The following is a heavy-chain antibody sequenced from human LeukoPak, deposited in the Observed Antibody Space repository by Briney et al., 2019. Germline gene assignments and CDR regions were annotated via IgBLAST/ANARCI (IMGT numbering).Heavy chain of an antibody. CDR2: IYYSGST. D-gene: IGHD2-21*02. J-gene: IGHJ4*02. Sequence: SETLSLTCTVSGGSISSGGYYWSWIRQHPGKGLEWIGYIYYSGSTYYNPSLKSRVTISVDPSKNQFSLKLYSVTAADTSVFYCARVAVVTWGYYFDYWGQGSLFTVSS. V-gene: IGHV4-31*03. CDR3: ARVAVVTWGYYFDY. CDR1: GGSISSGGYY.